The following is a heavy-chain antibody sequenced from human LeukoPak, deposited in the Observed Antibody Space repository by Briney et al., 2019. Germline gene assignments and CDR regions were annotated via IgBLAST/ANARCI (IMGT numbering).Heavy chain of an antibody. D-gene: IGHD3-10*01. J-gene: IGHJ4*02. CDR1: GFTVSSNY. CDR2: IYSGGST. CDR3: ARDLQYYYGSGSY. V-gene: IGHV3-66*01. Sequence: GGSLRLSCAASGFTVSSNYMSWVRQAPGKGLEWVSVIYSGGSTYYADSVKGRFTISRDNSKNTLNLQMNSLRAEDTAVYHCARDLQYYYGSGSYWGQGTLVTVSS.